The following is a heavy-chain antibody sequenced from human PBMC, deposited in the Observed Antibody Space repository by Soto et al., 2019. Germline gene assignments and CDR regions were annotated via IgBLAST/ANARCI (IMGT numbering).Heavy chain of an antibody. J-gene: IGHJ4*02. D-gene: IGHD3-10*01. CDR2: IKHEGGEK. Sequence: PWGSLRISCAPYGFTFSSYWMSWVRQAPGKGLEWVAKIKHEGGEKYYVDCVKGRFTISRDDANNSLYLQMNSLRAEDPAVYYCASGGYFYNHWGQGTLVTVSS. CDR1: GFTFSSYW. CDR3: ASGGYFYNH. V-gene: IGHV3-7*01.